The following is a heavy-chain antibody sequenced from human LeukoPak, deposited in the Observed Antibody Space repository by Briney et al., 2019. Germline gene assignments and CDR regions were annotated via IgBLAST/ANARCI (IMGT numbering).Heavy chain of an antibody. D-gene: IGHD1-26*01. V-gene: IGHV3-23*01. Sequence: ETLSLTCAVYGGSFSGYYWSWVRQAPGKGLEWVSGISATGDDTYYANSVKGRFTISRDNSKNTLSLQMNSLRAEDTGVYYCAKEGAGIEGTGYFDNWGQGTLVTVSS. J-gene: IGHJ4*02. CDR1: GGSFSGYY. CDR2: ISATGDDT. CDR3: AKEGAGIEGTGYFDN.